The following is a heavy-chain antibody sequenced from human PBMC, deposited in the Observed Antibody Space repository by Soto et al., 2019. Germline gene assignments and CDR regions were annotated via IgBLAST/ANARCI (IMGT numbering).Heavy chain of an antibody. V-gene: IGHV4-39*01. D-gene: IGHD3-10*01. CDR1: GGSISSSSYY. CDR2: IYYSGST. J-gene: IGHJ6*03. CDR3: ARLSGSGSYYYYYYMDV. Sequence: QLQLQESGPGLVKPSETLSLTCTVSGGSISSSSYYWGWIRQPPGKGLEWIGSIYYSGSTYYNPSLKSRVPISVDTSKNQFSLKLSSVTAADTAVYYCARLSGSGSYYYYYYMDVWGKGTTVTVSS.